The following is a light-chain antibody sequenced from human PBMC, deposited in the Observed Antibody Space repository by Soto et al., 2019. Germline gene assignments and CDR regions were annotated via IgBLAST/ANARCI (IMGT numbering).Light chain of an antibody. CDR2: AS. Sequence: EIVLTQSPGTLSLSRGGGATLCCRASQSVSSNLAWYQQKPGQAPRLLIYASTRATGIPARFSGSGSGTEFTLTISSLQSEDFAVYYCQQYNNWPQITFGQGTRLEIK. V-gene: IGKV3-15*01. CDR3: QQYNNWPQIT. J-gene: IGKJ5*01. CDR1: QSVSSN.